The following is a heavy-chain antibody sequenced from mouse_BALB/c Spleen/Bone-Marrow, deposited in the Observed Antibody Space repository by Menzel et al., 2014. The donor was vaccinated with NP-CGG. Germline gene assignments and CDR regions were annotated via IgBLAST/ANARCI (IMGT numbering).Heavy chain of an antibody. V-gene: IGHV14-3*02. CDR2: IDPANGNT. J-gene: IGHJ3*01. Sequence: EVQLVESGAELVKPGASVKLSCTASGFNIKDTYMHWVKQRPEQGLEWIGRIDPANGNTKYDPKFQGKATITADTSSNTAFLQLSSLTSEDTAVYYCATYDYGSYGFAYWGQGTLVTVSA. D-gene: IGHD1-1*01. CDR1: GFNIKDTY. CDR3: ATYDYGSYGFAY.